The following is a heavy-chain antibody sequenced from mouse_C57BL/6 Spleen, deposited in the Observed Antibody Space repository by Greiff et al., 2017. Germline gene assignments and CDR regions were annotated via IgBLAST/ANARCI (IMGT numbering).Heavy chain of an antibody. D-gene: IGHD1-1*01. CDR1: GYTFTSYT. CDR2: INPSSGYT. CDR3: ARPYGSSPAWFAY. J-gene: IGHJ3*01. V-gene: IGHV1-4*01. Sequence: QVQLQQSGAELARPGASVKMSCKASGYTFTSYTMHWVKQRPGQGLEWIGYINPSSGYTKYNQKFKDKATLTADKSSSTAYMQLSSLTSEDSAVYDCARPYGSSPAWFAYWGQGTLVTVSA.